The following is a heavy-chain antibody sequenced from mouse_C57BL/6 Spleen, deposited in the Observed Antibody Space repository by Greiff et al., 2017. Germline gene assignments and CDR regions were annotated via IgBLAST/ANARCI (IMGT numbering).Heavy chain of an antibody. CDR2: IWSDGST. J-gene: IGHJ4*01. CDR1: GFSLTSYG. CDR3: ARHEDYDYEGAMDY. Sequence: VKLVESGPGLVAPSQSLSITCTVSGFSLTSYGVHWVRQPPGKGLEWLVVIWSDGSTTYNSALKSRLSISKDNSKSQVFLKMNSLQTDDTAMYYCARHEDYDYEGAMDYWGQGTSVTVSS. D-gene: IGHD2-4*01. V-gene: IGHV2-6-1*01.